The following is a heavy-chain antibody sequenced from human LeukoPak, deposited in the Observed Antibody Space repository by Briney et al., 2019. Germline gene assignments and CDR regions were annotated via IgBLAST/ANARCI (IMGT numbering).Heavy chain of an antibody. D-gene: IGHD1-26*01. J-gene: IGHJ4*02. CDR2: VSWNNGNI. V-gene: IGHV3-9*01. CDR1: RLALQNYA. CDR3: ARGPGWALNTRYFDY. Sequence: GRSLRLSCAASRLALQNYAMHWVRQAPGRGLEWVSSVSWNNGNIEYADSVKGRFSISRDNAKNSLYLQMSSLRPEDTALYYCARGPGWALNTRYFDYWGGGTLVIVSS.